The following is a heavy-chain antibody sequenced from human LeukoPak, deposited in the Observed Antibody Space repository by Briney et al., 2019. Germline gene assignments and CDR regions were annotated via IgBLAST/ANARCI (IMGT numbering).Heavy chain of an antibody. Sequence: GGSLRLSCAASGFTFSSYAMSWVRQAPGKGLEWVSVISGSGDSTYYADSVKGRFTISRDTSKNTLYLQMNSLRAEDTAVYYCAKVSDFLTGYYEAWGQGTLVTVSS. CDR3: AKVSDFLTGYYEA. J-gene: IGHJ5*02. V-gene: IGHV3-23*01. CDR1: GFTFSSYA. D-gene: IGHD3-9*01. CDR2: ISGSGDST.